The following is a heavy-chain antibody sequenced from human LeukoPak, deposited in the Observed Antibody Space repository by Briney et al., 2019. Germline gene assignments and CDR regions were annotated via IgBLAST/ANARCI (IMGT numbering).Heavy chain of an antibody. CDR2: VFYRGST. CDR3: ARLQLEDGRLWWFDP. J-gene: IGHJ5*02. D-gene: IGHD1-1*01. V-gene: IGHV4-59*01. CDR1: GGSLSPYY. Sequence: SETLSLTCSVSGGSLSPYYWSWIRQPPGKGLEWIGFVFYRGSTNYNPSLKSRVTISVDTSKNQFSLKVTSVTAADAAIYYCARLQLEDGRLWWFDPLGQGTLVTVSS.